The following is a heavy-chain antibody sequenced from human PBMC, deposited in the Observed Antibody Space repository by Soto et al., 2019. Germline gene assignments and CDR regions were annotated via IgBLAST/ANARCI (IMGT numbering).Heavy chain of an antibody. CDR2: ISGSGGST. D-gene: IGHD3-22*01. Sequence: PGGSLRLSCAASGFTFSSYAMSWVRQAPGKGLEWVSAISGSGGSTYYADSVKGRFTISRDNSKNTLYLQMNSLRAEDTAVYYCAKSPYYDSDLGDGENWFDPWGQGTLVTVSS. CDR1: GFTFSSYA. J-gene: IGHJ5*02. CDR3: AKSPYYDSDLGDGENWFDP. V-gene: IGHV3-23*01.